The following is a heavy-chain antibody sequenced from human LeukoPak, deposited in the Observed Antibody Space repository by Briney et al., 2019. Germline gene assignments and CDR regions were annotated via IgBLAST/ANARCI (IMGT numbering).Heavy chain of an antibody. CDR2: IYYTGSA. CDR1: GVAISSSGGYY. V-gene: IGHV4-31*03. Sequence: SQTLSLTCNVSGVAISSSGGYYWSWIRLNPGKGLEWIGHIYYTGSAYYNPSLKSRIATSVDTSRNQVSLKLTAVTAADTAVYYCASDQGFGGLAFAYWGQGAPVTVSS. CDR3: ASDQGFGGLAFAY. D-gene: IGHD3-10*01. J-gene: IGHJ4*02.